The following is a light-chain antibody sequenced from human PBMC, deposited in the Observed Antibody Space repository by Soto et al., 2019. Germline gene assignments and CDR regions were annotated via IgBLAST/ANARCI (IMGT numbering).Light chain of an antibody. CDR3: SSYTSSSTLV. V-gene: IGLV2-14*03. Sequence: QSALTQSASVSGSPGQSIAISCTGTSSDVGGYNSVSWYQHHPGKAPKLMIYDVSYRPSGVSDRFSGSKSGNTASLTISGLQAEDEADYYCSSYTSSSTLVFGTGTKVTV. J-gene: IGLJ1*01. CDR1: SSDVGGYNS. CDR2: DVS.